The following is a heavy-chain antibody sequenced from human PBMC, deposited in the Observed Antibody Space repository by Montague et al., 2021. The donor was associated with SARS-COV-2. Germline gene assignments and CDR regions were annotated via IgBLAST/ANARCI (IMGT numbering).Heavy chain of an antibody. J-gene: IGHJ3*02. V-gene: IGHV4-34*01. Sequence: SETLSLTCAVSRGSFSNYYWTWIRQSPGKGLEWIGEINQGGAPNYTPSLKSRVTISLDTSKKQISLKLNSVTVADTAVFFCASGRPVQGSFPHFDEISSGSIDIWGQGSLVTVSS. CDR2: INQGGAP. CDR3: ASGRPVQGSFPHFDEISSGSIDI. CDR1: RGSFSNYY. D-gene: IGHD3-9*01.